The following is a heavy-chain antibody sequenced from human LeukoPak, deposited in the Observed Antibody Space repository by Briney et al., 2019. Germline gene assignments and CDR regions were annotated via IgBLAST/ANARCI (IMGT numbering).Heavy chain of an antibody. D-gene: IGHD3-10*01. Sequence: ASVKVSCKASGYTFTSYGISWVRQAPGQGLEWMGWISAYNGNTNYAQKLQGRVTMTTDTSTSTAYMELRSLRSDDTAVYYCARARVVRAVIIPSGDWGQGTLVTVSS. CDR2: ISAYNGNT. V-gene: IGHV1-18*01. J-gene: IGHJ4*02. CDR1: GYTFTSYG. CDR3: ARARVVRAVIIPSGD.